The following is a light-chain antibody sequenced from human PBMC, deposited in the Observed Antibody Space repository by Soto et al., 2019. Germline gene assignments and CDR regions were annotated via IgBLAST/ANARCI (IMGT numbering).Light chain of an antibody. CDR1: SPNIGINT. CDR3: ASWDSSLIGGV. Sequence: QSVLTQPPSVSAAPGQKVTISCSGSSPNIGINTVSWYQQLPGIVPKLLIYEDNKRPSGIPDRFSGSKSGTSATLGITGLQTGDEAEYYCASWDSSLIGGVFGGGTKLTVL. J-gene: IGLJ2*01. CDR2: EDN. V-gene: IGLV1-51*02.